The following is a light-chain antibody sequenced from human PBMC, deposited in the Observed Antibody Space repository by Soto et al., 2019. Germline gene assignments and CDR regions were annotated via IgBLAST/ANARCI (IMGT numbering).Light chain of an antibody. Sequence: EIVMTQSPATLSVSPGERATLSCRASQSVSSNLAWYQQKPGQAPRLLIYGPSNRATGIPDRFSGGGSGTDFTLTISSLEPEDFAVYFCQHYGTSPFNFGQGTRLEI. J-gene: IGKJ5*01. CDR2: GPS. CDR1: QSVSSN. V-gene: IGKV3-20*01. CDR3: QHYGTSPFN.